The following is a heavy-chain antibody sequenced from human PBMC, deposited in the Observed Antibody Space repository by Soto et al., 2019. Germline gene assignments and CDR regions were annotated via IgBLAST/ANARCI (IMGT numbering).Heavy chain of an antibody. V-gene: IGHV1-18*04. Sequence: GASVKVSCKASGYTFTSYGISWVRQAPGQGLEWMGWISAYNGNTNYAQKLQGRVTMTTDTSTSTAYMELRSLRSDDTAVYYCARDGGLHDSANWFDPWGQGTLVTVSS. CDR1: GYTFTSYG. J-gene: IGHJ5*02. CDR2: ISAYNGNT. CDR3: ARDGGLHDSANWFDP. D-gene: IGHD1-26*01.